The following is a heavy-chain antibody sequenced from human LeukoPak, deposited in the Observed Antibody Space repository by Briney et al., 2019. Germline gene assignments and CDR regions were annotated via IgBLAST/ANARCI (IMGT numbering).Heavy chain of an antibody. CDR3: ARGHAVVVPAALMDV. Sequence: GGSLRLSCAASGFTLSSYAMHWVRQAPGKGLEWVAVISYDGSNKYYADSVKGRFTISRDNSKNTLYLQMNSLRAEDTAVYYCARGHAVVVPAALMDVWGQGTTVTVSS. CDR2: ISYDGSNK. J-gene: IGHJ6*02. V-gene: IGHV3-30-3*01. CDR1: GFTLSSYA. D-gene: IGHD2-2*01.